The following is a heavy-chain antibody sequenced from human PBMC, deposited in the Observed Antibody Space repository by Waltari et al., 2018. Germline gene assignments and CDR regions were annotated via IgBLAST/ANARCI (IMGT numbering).Heavy chain of an antibody. CDR1: GFTLSSYA. CDR2: ISSDGTKK. V-gene: IGHV3-30-3*01. J-gene: IGHJ4*02. D-gene: IGHD6-19*01. Sequence: QVQLVESGGGVVQPGKSLTLSCAACGFTLSSYAMHWVRQAPGKGLEWMSVISSDGTKKYYGDSVRGRFTVSRDNSKNTLFLQMNSLRPDDTAIYFCARARLIVAGVGDFWGQGTRVTVS. CDR3: ARARLIVAGVGDF.